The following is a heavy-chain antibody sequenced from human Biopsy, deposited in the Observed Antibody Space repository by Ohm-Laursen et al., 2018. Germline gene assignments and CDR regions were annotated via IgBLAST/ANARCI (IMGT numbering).Heavy chain of an antibody. CDR3: TTDRTGRALFDN. CDR1: GHTLTNPD. J-gene: IGHJ4*02. D-gene: IGHD3/OR15-3a*01. Sequence: SSVKVSCKASGHTLTNPDISWVRQAPGQGLEWLGWINGYSISTNYAPKFQGRIIMTTDTSTSTVYMELRSLRSDDTAMYYCTTDRTGRALFDNWGQGSLVTVSS. V-gene: IGHV1-18*01. CDR2: INGYSIST.